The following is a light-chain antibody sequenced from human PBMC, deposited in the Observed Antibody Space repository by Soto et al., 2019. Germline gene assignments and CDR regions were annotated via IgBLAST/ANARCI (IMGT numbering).Light chain of an antibody. J-gene: IGLJ2*01. V-gene: IGLV2-14*03. CDR2: DVS. CDR1: SSDVGGYNY. Sequence: ALTQPASVSGSPGQSITISCTGTSSDVGGYNYVSWYQHHPGKAPKLIIYDVSNRPSGVSNRFSASKSDNTASLTISGLQAEDEADYYCSSYSTNSPVLLGGGTKVTVL. CDR3: SSYSTNSPVL.